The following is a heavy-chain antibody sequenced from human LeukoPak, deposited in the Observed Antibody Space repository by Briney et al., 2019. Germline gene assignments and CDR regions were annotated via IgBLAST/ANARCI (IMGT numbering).Heavy chain of an antibody. CDR3: VSAPQLTGDDY. CDR2: IYYSGST. D-gene: IGHD7-27*01. V-gene: IGHV4-61*08. Sequence: SETLSLTCSVSGVYFSSSGCYWGWIRQPPGKGLEGIGYIYYSGSTNYNPSLKSRVTISVDTSKNQLSLKLSSVTAADTDVYYCVSAPQLTGDDYWGQGTLVTVSS. CDR1: GVYFSSSGCY. J-gene: IGHJ4*02.